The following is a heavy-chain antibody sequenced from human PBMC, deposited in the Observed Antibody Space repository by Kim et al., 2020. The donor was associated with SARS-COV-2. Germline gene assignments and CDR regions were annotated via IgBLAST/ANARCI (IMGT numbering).Heavy chain of an antibody. J-gene: IGHJ4*02. V-gene: IGHV3-30*18. CDR2: ISYDGSNK. Sequence: GGSLRLSCVASGFTFSSYGMHWVRQAPGKGLEWVAVISYDGSNKYYADSVKGRFTISRDNSKNTLYLQMNSLRAEDTAVYYCAKDQSNYVLKYFDYWGQGTLVTVSS. CDR1: GFTFSSYG. D-gene: IGHD4-4*01. CDR3: AKDQSNYVLKYFDY.